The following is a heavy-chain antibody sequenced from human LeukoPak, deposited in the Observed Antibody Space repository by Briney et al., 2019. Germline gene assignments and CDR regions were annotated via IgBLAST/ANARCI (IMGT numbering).Heavy chain of an antibody. V-gene: IGHV4-61*02. J-gene: IGHJ5*02. CDR2: IYTRGST. CDR3: AREGGSMWFGELMWWFDP. CDR1: GGSISSGSYY. Sequence: PSETLSLTCTVSGGSISSGSYYWSWIRQPAGKGLEWIGRIYTRGSTNYNPSLKSRVSISVDTSKNQFSLKLSSVTAADTAVYYCAREGGSMWFGELMWWFDPWGQGTLVTVSS. D-gene: IGHD3-10*01.